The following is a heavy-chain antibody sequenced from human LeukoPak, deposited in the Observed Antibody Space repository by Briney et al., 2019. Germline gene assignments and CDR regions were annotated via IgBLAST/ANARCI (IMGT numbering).Heavy chain of an antibody. CDR3: ARDRLGYCSSTSCSSPLAFDI. J-gene: IGHJ3*02. CDR1: GGSISSSSYY. Sequence: SETLSLTCTVSGGSISSSSYYWGWIRQPPGKGLEWIGSIYYSGSTYYNPSLKSRVTISVDTSKNLFSLKLSSVTAADTAVYYCARDRLGYCSSTSCSSPLAFDIWGQGTMVTVSS. CDR2: IYYSGST. V-gene: IGHV4-39*02. D-gene: IGHD2-2*01.